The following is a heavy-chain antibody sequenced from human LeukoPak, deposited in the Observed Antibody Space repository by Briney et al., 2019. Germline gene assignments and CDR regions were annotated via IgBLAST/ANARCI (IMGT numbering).Heavy chain of an antibody. D-gene: IGHD6-13*01. Sequence: PSETLSLTCTVSGGSISSSSYYWGWIRQPPGKGLEWIGSIYYSGSTYYNPSLKSRVTISVDTSKNQFSLKLSSVTAADTAVYYCARVAAGMESFDYWGQGTLVTVSS. J-gene: IGHJ4*02. CDR3: ARVAAGMESFDY. CDR1: GGSISSSSYY. V-gene: IGHV4-39*01. CDR2: IYYSGST.